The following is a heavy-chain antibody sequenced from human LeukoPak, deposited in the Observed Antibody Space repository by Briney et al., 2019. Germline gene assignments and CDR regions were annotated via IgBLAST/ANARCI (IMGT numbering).Heavy chain of an antibody. J-gene: IGHJ5*02. D-gene: IGHD2-15*01. CDR2: IYPGDSDT. Sequence: GASLKISCKGSGYSFTSYWIGWVRQLPGKGLEWMGIIYPGDSDTRYSPSFQGQVTISADKSISTAYLQWSSLKASDTATYYCARPLRAADSNWFDPWGQGTLVTVSS. CDR3: ARPLRAADSNWFDP. V-gene: IGHV5-51*01. CDR1: GYSFTSYW.